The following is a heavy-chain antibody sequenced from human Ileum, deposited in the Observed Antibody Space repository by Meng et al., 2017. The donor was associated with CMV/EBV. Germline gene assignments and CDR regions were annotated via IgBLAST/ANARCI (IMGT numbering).Heavy chain of an antibody. Sequence: LLQSGPGPVNPSQTLSPPWAISGDSVSSIGAIWNWIRQSPSRGLEWLGKTYYRSKWYNDYAPSVKSRITVKPDTSKNQFSLQLNSVTPEDTAVYYCARENGYEWYFDFWGRGTLVTVSS. V-gene: IGHV6-1*01. CDR3: ARENGYEWYFDF. D-gene: IGHD6-13*01. J-gene: IGHJ2*01. CDR1: GDSVSSIGAI. CDR2: TYYRSKWYN.